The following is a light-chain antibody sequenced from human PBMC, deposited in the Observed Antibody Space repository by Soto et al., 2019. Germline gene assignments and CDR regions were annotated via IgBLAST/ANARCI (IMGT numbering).Light chain of an antibody. CDR1: SSDVGGYNY. V-gene: IGLV2-14*01. CDR3: SSYTYNYTYI. CDR2: EVN. J-gene: IGLJ1*01. Sequence: QSALTQPASVSGSPGQSITISCTGTSSDVGGYNYVSWYQQHPGKAPKVMIYEVNNRPSGVSNRFSGSKSGNTASLTISGLQAEDEADYYCSSYTYNYTYIFGTGTKLTVL.